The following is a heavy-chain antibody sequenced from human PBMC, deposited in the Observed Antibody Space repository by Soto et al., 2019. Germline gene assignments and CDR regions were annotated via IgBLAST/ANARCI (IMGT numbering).Heavy chain of an antibody. D-gene: IGHD6-13*01. V-gene: IGHV3-30-3*01. J-gene: IGHJ6*02. CDR1: GFTFSSYA. CDR2: ISYDGSNK. CDR3: ARVPVAAAAQEYGMDV. Sequence: GGSLRLSCAASGFTFSSYAMHWVRQAPGKGLEWVAVISYDGSNKYYADSVKGRFTISRDNSKNTLYLQMNSLRAEDTAVYYCARVPVAAAAQEYGMDVWGQGTTVTVSS.